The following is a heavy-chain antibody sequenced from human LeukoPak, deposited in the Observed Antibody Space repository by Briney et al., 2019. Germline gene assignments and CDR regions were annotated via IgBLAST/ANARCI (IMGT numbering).Heavy chain of an antibody. Sequence: ASVKVSCKASGYSFTSHYMHWVRQAPGQRLEWMGWINTGNGNTKYSQEFQGRVTITRDTSANTAYMELSSLRSEDMAVYYCARAVKYRSGPLTDLLPYYFDYWGQGTLVTVSS. J-gene: IGHJ4*02. CDR1: GYSFTSHY. CDR2: INTGNGNT. D-gene: IGHD6-19*01. V-gene: IGHV1-3*03. CDR3: ARAVKYRSGPLTDLLPYYFDY.